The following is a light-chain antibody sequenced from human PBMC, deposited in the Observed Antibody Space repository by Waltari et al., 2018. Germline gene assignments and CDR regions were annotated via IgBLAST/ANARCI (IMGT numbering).Light chain of an antibody. Sequence: QSVLTQPPSASGTPGQRVTISCSGSGSNIGSTTVNWYQQFPGTAPKLLIFANDQRPSGVPDRFSGSKSGTSASLAISGLQSEDEATYYCAAWDDSLVAFGGGTKLTVL. CDR2: AND. J-gene: IGLJ2*01. V-gene: IGLV1-44*01. CDR1: GSNIGSTT. CDR3: AAWDDSLVA.